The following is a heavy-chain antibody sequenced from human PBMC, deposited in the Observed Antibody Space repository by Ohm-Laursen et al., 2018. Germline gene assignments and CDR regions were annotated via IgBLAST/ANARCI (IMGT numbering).Heavy chain of an antibody. CDR3: ARRYSSGIFWYFDL. CDR2: IYYSGST. J-gene: IGHJ2*01. D-gene: IGHD3-22*01. CDR1: GGSISSYY. Sequence: SDTLSLTCTVSGGSISSYYWSWIRQPPGKGLEWIGYIYYSGSTNYNPSLKSRVTISVDTSKNQFSLKLSSVTAADTAVYYCARRYSSGIFWYFDLWGRGTLVTVSS. V-gene: IGHV4-59*08.